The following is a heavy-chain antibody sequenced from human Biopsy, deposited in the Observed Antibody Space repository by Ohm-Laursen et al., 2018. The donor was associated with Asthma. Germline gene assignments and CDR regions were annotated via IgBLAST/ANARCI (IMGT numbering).Heavy chain of an antibody. J-gene: IGHJ6*02. CDR3: ARFRSDQTGYGDYYYGMDV. CDR1: GGSISSGGYY. CDR2: IYYSGST. Sequence: SQTLSLTCTVSGGSISSGGYYWSWIRQHPGKGLEWIGYIYYSGSTYYNPSLKSRVTISVDTSKNQFSLKLSSVTAADTAVYYCARFRSDQTGYGDYYYGMDVWGQGTTVTVSS. V-gene: IGHV4-31*03. D-gene: IGHD4-17*01.